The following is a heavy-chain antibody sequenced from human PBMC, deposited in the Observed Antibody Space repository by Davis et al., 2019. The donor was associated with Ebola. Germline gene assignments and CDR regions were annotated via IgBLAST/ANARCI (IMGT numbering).Heavy chain of an antibody. CDR3: ARDSPPPGGMDV. Sequence: PSETLSLTCAVYGGSFNGDYWNWIRQSPGKGLEWLGEINHSGYTNYNPSLKSRVTISFDTSRNQLSLRLSSVTAADTAVYYCARDSPPPGGMDVWGQGTTVTVSS. V-gene: IGHV4-34*01. CDR2: INHSGYT. CDR1: GGSFNGDY. D-gene: IGHD1-14*01. J-gene: IGHJ6*02.